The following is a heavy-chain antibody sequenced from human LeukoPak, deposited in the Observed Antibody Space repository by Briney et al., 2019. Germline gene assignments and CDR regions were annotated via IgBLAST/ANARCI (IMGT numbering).Heavy chain of an antibody. CDR1: GYTFTSYG. D-gene: IGHD5-18*01. J-gene: IGHJ4*02. Sequence: ASVKVSCKASGYTFTSYGISWVRQAPGQGLEWMGWISAYNGNTNYAQKLQGRVTMTTDTSTSTAYMELRSLRSDDTAVYYCAREAGGEYSYGSDYWGQGTLVTVPS. CDR3: AREAGGEYSYGSDY. V-gene: IGHV1-18*01. CDR2: ISAYNGNT.